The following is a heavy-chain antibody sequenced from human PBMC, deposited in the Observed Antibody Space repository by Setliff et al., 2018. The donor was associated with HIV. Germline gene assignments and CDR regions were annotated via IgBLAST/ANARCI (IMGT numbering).Heavy chain of an antibody. J-gene: IGHJ4*02. CDR2: IYYSGST. Sequence: SETLSLTCTVSGGSISSSSYYWGWIRQPPGKGQEWIGSIYYSGSTYYNPSLKSRVTIPVDTSKNQFSLKLSSVTAADTAVYYCARQRAGPDYWGQGTLVTVSS. CDR3: ARQRAGPDY. CDR1: GGSISSSSYY. V-gene: IGHV4-39*01.